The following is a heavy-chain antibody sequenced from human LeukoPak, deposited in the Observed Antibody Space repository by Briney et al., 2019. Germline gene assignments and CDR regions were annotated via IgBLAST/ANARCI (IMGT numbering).Heavy chain of an antibody. Sequence: GGSLRLSCAASGLTGSHNYVSWVRQAPGKGLEWVSAIHTSGDTCYADSVKGRFTISTDTSKNTLYLQINSLRLEDTAVYYCIVFGDSNHWGQGTLVTVSS. V-gene: IGHV3-53*01. J-gene: IGHJ5*02. CDR3: IVFGDSNH. CDR2: IHTSGDT. D-gene: IGHD4-17*01. CDR1: GLTGSHNY.